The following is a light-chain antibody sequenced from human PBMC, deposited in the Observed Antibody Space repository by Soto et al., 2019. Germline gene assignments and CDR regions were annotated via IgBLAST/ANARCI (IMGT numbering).Light chain of an antibody. CDR3: HQYYNWPLT. V-gene: IGKV3-15*01. CDR2: GAS. J-gene: IGKJ4*01. Sequence: EIVMTQSPATLSVSPGERATLSCRASQSVSSNLAWYQQKPGQAPRLLIYGASTRATGIPARFSGSRSGTDFTLTISSLQSEDFAVFYCHQYYNWPLTFGGGTKVDI. CDR1: QSVSSN.